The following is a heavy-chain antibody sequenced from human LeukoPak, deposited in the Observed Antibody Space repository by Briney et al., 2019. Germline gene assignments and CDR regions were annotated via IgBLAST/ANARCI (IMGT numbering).Heavy chain of an antibody. D-gene: IGHD6-6*01. CDR1: GSSINSGYY. CDR2: ISDRGST. Sequence: PSETLSLTCIVSGSSINSGYYWGWIRQPPGKGLEWIGTISDRGSTYNNPSLKSRVTISVDTSKNQLSLKLTSVTAADTAVYYCARHPGASRPRYYFDYWGQGTLVTVSS. J-gene: IGHJ4*02. V-gene: IGHV4-38-2*02. CDR3: ARHPGASRPRYYFDY.